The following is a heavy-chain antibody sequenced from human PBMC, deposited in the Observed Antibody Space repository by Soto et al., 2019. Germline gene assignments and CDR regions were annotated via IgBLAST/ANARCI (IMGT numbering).Heavy chain of an antibody. CDR3: ARAKDYGEYVVQYYFDY. V-gene: IGHV4-61*01. J-gene: IGHJ4*02. Sequence: PSETLSLTCTVSGGSVSSGSYYWSWIRQPPGKGLEWIGYIYYSGSTNYNPSLKSRVTISVDTSKNQFSLKLSSVTAADTAVYYCARAKDYGEYVVQYYFDYWGQGTLVTVSS. CDR1: GGSVSSGSYY. D-gene: IGHD4-17*01. CDR2: IYYSGST.